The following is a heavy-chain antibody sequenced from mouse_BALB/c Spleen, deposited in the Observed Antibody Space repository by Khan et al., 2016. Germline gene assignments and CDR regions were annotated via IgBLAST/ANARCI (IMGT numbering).Heavy chain of an antibody. D-gene: IGHD1-1*02. Sequence: QVQLKESGAELVKPGASVKLSCKASGYTFTSYYMYWVKQRPGQGLEWIGEINPSNGGTNFNEKFKSKATLTVDKSSSTAYMQISSLTSEDSAVYYCTRSGGNYAWFAYWGQGTLVTVSA. CDR1: GYTFTSYY. CDR3: TRSGGNYAWFAY. V-gene: IGHV1S81*02. J-gene: IGHJ3*01. CDR2: INPSNGGT.